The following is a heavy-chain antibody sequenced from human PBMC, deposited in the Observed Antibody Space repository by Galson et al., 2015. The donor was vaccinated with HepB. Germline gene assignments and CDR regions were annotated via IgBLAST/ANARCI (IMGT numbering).Heavy chain of an antibody. CDR1: GFTFSSYA. J-gene: IGHJ6*03. CDR2: ISGSGGST. V-gene: IGHV3-23*01. D-gene: IGHD3-10*01. CDR3: AKDYFRGVPYYYYYMDV. Sequence: SLRLSCAASGFTFSSYAMSWVRQAPGKGLEWVSAISGSGGSTYYADSVKGRFTISRDNSKNTLYLQMNSLRAEDTAVYYCAKDYFRGVPYYYYYMDVWGKGTTVTVSS.